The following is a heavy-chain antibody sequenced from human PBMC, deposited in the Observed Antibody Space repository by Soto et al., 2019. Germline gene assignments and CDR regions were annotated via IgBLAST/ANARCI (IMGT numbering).Heavy chain of an antibody. Sequence: SSETLSLTCAVYGGSISSYYWSWIRQPPGKGLEWIGYIYYSGSTNYNPSLKSRVTISVDTSKNQFSLKLSSVTAADTAVYYCARDSNWFDPWGQGTLVTVSS. V-gene: IGHV4-59*01. J-gene: IGHJ5*02. CDR2: IYYSGST. CDR3: ARDSNWFDP. CDR1: GGSISSYY.